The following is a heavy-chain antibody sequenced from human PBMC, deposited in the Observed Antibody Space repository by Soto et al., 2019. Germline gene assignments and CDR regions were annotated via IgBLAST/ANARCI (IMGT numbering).Heavy chain of an antibody. J-gene: IGHJ3*02. CDR3: ARDGSRGPILRYFGPRDAFDI. CDR1: GFTFSSYS. V-gene: IGHV3-21*01. Sequence: PGGSLRLSCAASGFTFSSYSMNWVRQAPGKGLEWVSSISSSSSYIYYADSVKGRFTISRDNAKNSLYLQMNSLRAEDTAVYYCARDGSRGPILRYFGPRDAFDIWGQGTMVTVSS. D-gene: IGHD3-9*01. CDR2: ISSSSSYI.